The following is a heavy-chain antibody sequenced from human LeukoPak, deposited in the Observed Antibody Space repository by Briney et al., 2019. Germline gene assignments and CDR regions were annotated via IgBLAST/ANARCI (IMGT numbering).Heavy chain of an antibody. V-gene: IGHV3-30*18. CDR3: AKDQDYYDTHPPDY. J-gene: IGHJ4*02. D-gene: IGHD3-22*01. CDR2: ISYDGSNK. Sequence: GGSLRLSCAASGFTFSSYGMHWVRQAPGKGLEWVAVISYDGSNKYYADSVKGRFTISRDNSKNTLYLQMNRLRAEDTAVYYCAKDQDYYDTHPPDYWGQGTLVTVSS. CDR1: GFTFSSYG.